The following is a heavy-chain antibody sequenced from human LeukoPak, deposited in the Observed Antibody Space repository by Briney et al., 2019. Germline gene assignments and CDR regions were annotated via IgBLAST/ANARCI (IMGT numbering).Heavy chain of an antibody. CDR2: ISAYNGNR. Sequence: GASVKVSCKASGYTFTDYGITWVRQAPGQGLEWMGWISAYNGNRFFAQSLQGRVTMTTDTSTSTAYMELRSLRGDDTAVYYCARDEPNCSSTSCYRGYYYYYYMDVWGKGTTVTVSS. CDR1: GYTFTDYG. V-gene: IGHV1-18*01. J-gene: IGHJ6*03. D-gene: IGHD2-2*02. CDR3: ARDEPNCSSTSCYRGYYYYYYMDV.